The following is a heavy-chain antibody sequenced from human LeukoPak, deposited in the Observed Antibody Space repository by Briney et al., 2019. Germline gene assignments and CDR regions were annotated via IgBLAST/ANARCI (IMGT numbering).Heavy chain of an antibody. D-gene: IGHD3-9*01. V-gene: IGHV3-30*02. CDR3: AKKREPGLAGYGGFEY. CDR2: IRFDGNTK. CDR1: GFTFRSYG. Sequence: GGSLRLSCAASGFTFRSYGMHWVRQAPGKGLEWVAFIRFDGNTKYYADYVKGLFTIPRDISKNTLYLQMNSLRAEDTAVYYCAKKREPGLAGYGGFEYWGQGTPVTVSS. J-gene: IGHJ4*02.